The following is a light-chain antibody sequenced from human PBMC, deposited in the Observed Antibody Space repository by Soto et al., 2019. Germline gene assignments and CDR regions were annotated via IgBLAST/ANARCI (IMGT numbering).Light chain of an antibody. CDR1: SSNIGAGYY. Sequence: QSVLTQPPSVSGAPGQRVTISCTGGSSNIGAGYYVHWYQQFPGAAPKRLIYGNSNRPSGVPDRFSGSKSGTSASLDITGLQAEDEADYYCQSYDGSLSGGVFGGGSELTVL. CDR3: QSYDGSLSGGV. J-gene: IGLJ3*02. CDR2: GNS. V-gene: IGLV1-40*01.